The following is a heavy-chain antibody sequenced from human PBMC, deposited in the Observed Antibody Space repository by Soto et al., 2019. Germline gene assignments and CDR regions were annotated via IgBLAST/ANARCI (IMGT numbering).Heavy chain of an antibody. J-gene: IGHJ6*02. V-gene: IGHV1-3*01. CDR2: INAGNGNA. CDR3: ARAIAAALVYGMDV. Sequence: QVQLVQSGAEVKKPGASVKVSCKASGYTFTSYAMHWVRQAPGQRLAWMRWINAGNGNAKYSQKFQGRVNITRDTAASTAYMELSSLRSEDTAVYYCARAIAAALVYGMDVWGQGTTVTVAS. CDR1: GYTFTSYA. D-gene: IGHD6-13*01.